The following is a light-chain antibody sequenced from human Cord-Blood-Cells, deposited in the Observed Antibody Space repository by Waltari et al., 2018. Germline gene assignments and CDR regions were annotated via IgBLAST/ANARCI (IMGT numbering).Light chain of an antibody. J-gene: IGLJ3*02. CDR3: AAWDDSLSGWV. Sequence: QSVLTQPPSASGTPGQRVTISCSGSSSNIGSNYVYWYQQLPGTAPKLPIDSNNRRPSGVPDRFSGSKSGTSASLAISGLRSEDEADYYCAAWDDSLSGWVFGGGTKLTVL. V-gene: IGLV1-47*01. CDR1: SSNIGSNY. CDR2: SNN.